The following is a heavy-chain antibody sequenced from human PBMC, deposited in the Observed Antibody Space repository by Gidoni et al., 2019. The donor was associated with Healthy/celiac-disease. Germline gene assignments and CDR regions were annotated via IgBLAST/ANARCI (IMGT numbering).Heavy chain of an antibody. V-gene: IGHV4-59*01. Sequence: QVQLQASGSGLVKLSETLSLTCTDSGGSISSYYGSWIRQPPGNVMEWHWSIYYSWSTNYNPPLKSRVTISVDTAKNQFSLKLSSVTAADTAVDYCARGYDFWSGYYDYWGHGTLVTVSS. CDR3: ARGYDFWSGYYDY. J-gene: IGHJ4*01. CDR2: IYYSWST. CDR1: GGSISSYY. D-gene: IGHD3-3*01.